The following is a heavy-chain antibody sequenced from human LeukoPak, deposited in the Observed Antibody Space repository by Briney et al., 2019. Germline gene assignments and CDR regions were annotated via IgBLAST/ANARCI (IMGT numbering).Heavy chain of an antibody. V-gene: IGHV1-2*02. CDR3: ARALGSGWIIVDY. J-gene: IGHJ4*02. CDR1: GYTFTGYY. CDR2: INPNSGDT. Sequence: ASVKVSCKASGYTFTGYYIHWVRQAPGQGLEWMGWINPNSGDTNSAQKFQGRVTLTRDTSITTADLEVSSLRSDAPAVYYCARALGSGWIIVDYWGKGTLVTVPS. D-gene: IGHD6-19*01.